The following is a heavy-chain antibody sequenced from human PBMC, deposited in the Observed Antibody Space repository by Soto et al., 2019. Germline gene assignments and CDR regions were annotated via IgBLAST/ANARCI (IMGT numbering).Heavy chain of an antibody. J-gene: IGHJ3*02. V-gene: IGHV5-51*01. CDR1: GYSFTSYW. D-gene: IGHD6-6*01. CDR2: IYPGDSDT. CDR3: ARRREYSSSTGAFDI. Sequence: EVQLVQSGAEVKKPGESLQISCKGSGYSFTSYWIGWVRQMPGKGLEWMGIIYPGDSDTRYSPSFQGQVTISADKSISTAYLQWSSLKASDTAMYYCARRREYSSSTGAFDIWGQGTMVTVSS.